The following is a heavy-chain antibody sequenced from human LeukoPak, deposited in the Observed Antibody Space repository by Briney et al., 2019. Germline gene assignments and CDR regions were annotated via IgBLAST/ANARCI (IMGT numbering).Heavy chain of an antibody. Sequence: QPGGSLSLSCTVSGFTLSSYWLTWVRQPPGKGLGGVANIQQDGPEKYYLDSVRGRFTISRDNAQNQLFLQMDSLRAEDTAVYFCARGWCPHCHGMGYWGKGTTVTVSS. V-gene: IGHV3-7*03. J-gene: IGHJ6*04. CDR2: IQQDGPEK. D-gene: IGHD2-8*02. CDR1: GFTLSSYW. CDR3: ARGWCPHCHGMGY.